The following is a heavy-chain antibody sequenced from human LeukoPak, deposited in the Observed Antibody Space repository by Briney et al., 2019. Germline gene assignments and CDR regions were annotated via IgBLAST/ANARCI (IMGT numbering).Heavy chain of an antibody. J-gene: IGHJ4*02. CDR2: IRQDGSEI. Sequence: GGSLRLSCAASGFTFSNYWMSWVRQAPGKELEWVANIRQDGSEIYYVDSVKGRFTISRDNAKNSLYLQMNSLRAEDTAVYYCVRDKLTGASRLDYWGQGTLLTVSS. CDR1: GFTFSNYW. CDR3: VRDKLTGASRLDY. D-gene: IGHD7-27*01. V-gene: IGHV3-7*03.